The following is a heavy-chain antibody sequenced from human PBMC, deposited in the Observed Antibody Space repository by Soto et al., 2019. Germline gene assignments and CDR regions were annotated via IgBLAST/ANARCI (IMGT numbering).Heavy chain of an antibody. D-gene: IGHD2-2*01. V-gene: IGHV6-1*01. CDR1: GDSVSSNSAA. CDR2: TYYRSKWYN. Sequence: SQTLSLTCAISGDSVSSNSAAWNWIRQSPSRGLEWLGRTYYRSKWYNDYAVSVKSRITINPDTSKNQFSLQLNSVTPEDTAVYYCARDPGIVVVPAVSYYYYYMDVWGKGTTVTVSS. J-gene: IGHJ6*03. CDR3: ARDPGIVVVPAVSYYYYYMDV.